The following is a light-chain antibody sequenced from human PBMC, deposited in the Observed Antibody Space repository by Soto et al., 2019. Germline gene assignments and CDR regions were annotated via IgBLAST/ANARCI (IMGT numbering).Light chain of an antibody. J-gene: IGLJ2*01. V-gene: IGLV2-14*01. CDR3: SSYTISSTLV. Sequence: QSALTQPASVSGSPGQSITITCTGTSSDVGGYNFVSWYQQHPGKAPKLMIYEVNNRPSGVSNRFSASKAGNTASLTISGLQAEAEADSYCSSYTISSTLVFGGGTKLTVL. CDR2: EVN. CDR1: SSDVGGYNF.